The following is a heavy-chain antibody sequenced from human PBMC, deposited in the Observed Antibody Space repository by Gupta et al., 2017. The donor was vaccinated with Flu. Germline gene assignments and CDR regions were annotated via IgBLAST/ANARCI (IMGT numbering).Heavy chain of an antibody. J-gene: IGHJ4*02. V-gene: IGHV3-23*01. CDR3: AKVKGGRTWYASAFES. CDR2: SSGGGEGT. Sequence: AAGKGLEWVSGSSGGGEGTYDADSVRCRFTMSRDNSKNAVYLEMDSLRAEDTALYYCAKVKGGRTWYASAFESWGQGTLVTVSS. D-gene: IGHD6-13*01.